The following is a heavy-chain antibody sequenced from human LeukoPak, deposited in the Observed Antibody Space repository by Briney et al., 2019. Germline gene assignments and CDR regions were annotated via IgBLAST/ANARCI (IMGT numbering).Heavy chain of an antibody. Sequence: GGSLRLSCAASGFTFSSYDMHWVRQAPGKGLEWVAVISYDGSNKYYADSVKGRFTISRDNAKNSLYLQMNSLRAEDTAIYFCAREDDWNYEDYWGQGTLVTVSS. CDR3: AREDDWNYEDY. J-gene: IGHJ4*02. CDR2: ISYDGSNK. CDR1: GFTFSSYD. D-gene: IGHD1-7*01. V-gene: IGHV3-30*03.